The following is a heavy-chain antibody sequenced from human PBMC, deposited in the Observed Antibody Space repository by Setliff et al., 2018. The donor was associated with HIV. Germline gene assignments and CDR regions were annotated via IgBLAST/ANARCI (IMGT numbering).Heavy chain of an antibody. CDR2: INPSGGST. D-gene: IGHD6-13*01. V-gene: IGHV1-46*01. CDR1: GYTFISYY. CDR3: AIGSSNWPHRPNNYYFDY. Sequence: ASVKVSCKASGYTFISYYIHWVRQAPGQGLEWMGRINPSGGSTSYAQKFQGRVTITRDTSASTAYMELSSLRSEDTGVYYCAIGSSNWPHRPNNYYFDYWGQGTPVTVSS. J-gene: IGHJ4*02.